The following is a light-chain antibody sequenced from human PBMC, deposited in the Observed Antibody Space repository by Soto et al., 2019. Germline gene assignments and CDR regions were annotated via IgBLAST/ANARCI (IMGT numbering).Light chain of an antibody. Sequence: EIVLTQSPGTLSLSPGERATLSCRASQSVSSSYLAWYQQKPGQAPRLLIYGASSRATGIPDRFSGSGPGTDFTLTISRLEPEDFAVYYCQQYGSSPGTFGQGTKVEIQ. CDR1: QSVSSSY. V-gene: IGKV3-20*01. CDR3: QQYGSSPGT. J-gene: IGKJ1*01. CDR2: GAS.